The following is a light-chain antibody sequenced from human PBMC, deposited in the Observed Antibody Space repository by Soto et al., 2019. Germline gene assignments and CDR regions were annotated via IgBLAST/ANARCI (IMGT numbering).Light chain of an antibody. CDR3: QQTYSTLFT. Sequence: DIKITQSQSALSASVGDRVTITCRASKSISRYLNWYQQKPGKAPEPLINAASSLQSGVPSRFSGSGSGTDFTLTISNLQPEDFATYFCQQTYSTLFTFGPGTKVEIK. V-gene: IGKV1-39*01. CDR2: AAS. J-gene: IGKJ3*01. CDR1: KSISRY.